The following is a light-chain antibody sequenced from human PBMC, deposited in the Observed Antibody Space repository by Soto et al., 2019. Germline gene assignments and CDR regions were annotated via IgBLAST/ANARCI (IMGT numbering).Light chain of an antibody. CDR1: QDIKAE. J-gene: IGKJ1*01. CDR3: LQHDSYPWT. V-gene: IGKV1-6*01. Sequence: AIQMTQSPSSLSAFVGDSVTITCRASQDIKAEVGWYQQKPGKAPRLLIFSASSLQSGVPSRFRGSGTGTDFTLPISGLQAADFATYYCLQHDSYPWTFGQGTQVEIK. CDR2: SAS.